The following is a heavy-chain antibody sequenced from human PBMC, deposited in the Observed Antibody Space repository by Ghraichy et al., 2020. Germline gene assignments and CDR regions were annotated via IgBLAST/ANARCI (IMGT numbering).Heavy chain of an antibody. CDR1: GFTFSSYA. Sequence: GGSLRLSCAASGFTFSSYAMSWVRQAPGKGLEWVSAISGSGGSTYYADSVKGRFTISRDNSKNTLYLQMNSLRAEDTAVYYCAKARSVGGLLWFGGPSYGMDVWGQGTTVTVSS. J-gene: IGHJ6*02. CDR2: ISGSGGST. D-gene: IGHD3-10*01. V-gene: IGHV3-23*01. CDR3: AKARSVGGLLWFGGPSYGMDV.